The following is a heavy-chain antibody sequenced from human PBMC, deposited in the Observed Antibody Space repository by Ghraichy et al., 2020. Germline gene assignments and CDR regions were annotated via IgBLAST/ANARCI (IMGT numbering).Heavy chain of an antibody. CDR3: AREALVVPAAIPRLIWFDP. Sequence: ASVKVSCKASGYTFTGYYMHWVRQAPGQGLEWMGWINPNSGGTNYAQKFQGRVTMTRDTSISTAYMELSRLRSDDTAVYYCAREALVVPAAIPRLIWFDPWGQGTLVTVSS. CDR2: INPNSGGT. CDR1: GYTFTGYY. V-gene: IGHV1-2*02. J-gene: IGHJ5*02. D-gene: IGHD2-2*02.